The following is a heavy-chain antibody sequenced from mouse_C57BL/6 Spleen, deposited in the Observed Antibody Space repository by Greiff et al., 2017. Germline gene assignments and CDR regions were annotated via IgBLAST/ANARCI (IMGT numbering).Heavy chain of an antibody. V-gene: IGHV1-54*01. J-gene: IGHJ4*01. CDR2: INPGSGGT. CDR1: GYAFTNYL. CDR3: ARGFITTVVATRENAMDY. D-gene: IGHD1-1*01. Sequence: VKVVESGAELVRPGTSVKVSCKASGYAFTNYLIEWVKQRPGQGLEWIGVINPGSGGTNYNEKFKGKATLTADKSSSTAYMQLSSLTSEDSAVYFCARGFITTVVATRENAMDYWGQGTSVTVSS.